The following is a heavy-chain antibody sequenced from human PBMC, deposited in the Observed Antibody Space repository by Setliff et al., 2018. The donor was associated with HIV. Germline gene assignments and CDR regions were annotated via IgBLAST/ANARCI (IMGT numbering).Heavy chain of an antibody. J-gene: IGHJ3*02. V-gene: IGHV2-5*02. CDR3: ARIPSNLRAFDI. D-gene: IGHD4-4*01. CDR2: IYWDDDQ. Sequence: SGPTLVNPTQTLTLTCTFSGFSLSTSGVGVGWIRQPPGKALEWLALIYWDDDQRYSPSLQSRLTVTKGTSKNQVVLTMTNMDPVDTATYYCARIPSNLRAFDIWGQGTMVTVSS. CDR1: GFSLSTSGVG.